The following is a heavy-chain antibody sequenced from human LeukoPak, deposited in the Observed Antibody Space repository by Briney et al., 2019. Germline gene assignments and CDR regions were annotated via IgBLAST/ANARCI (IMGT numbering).Heavy chain of an antibody. CDR3: AYWYYDSSGYPANAFDI. J-gene: IGHJ3*02. CDR2: IYSGGST. CDR1: GFTVSSNY. V-gene: IGHV3-66*01. Sequence: GGSLRLSCAASGFTVSSNYMSWVRQAPGKGLEWVSVIYSGGSTYYADSVKGRFTISRDNSKNTLYLQMNSLRAEDTAVYYCAYWYYDSSGYPANAFDIWGQGTMVTVSS. D-gene: IGHD3-22*01.